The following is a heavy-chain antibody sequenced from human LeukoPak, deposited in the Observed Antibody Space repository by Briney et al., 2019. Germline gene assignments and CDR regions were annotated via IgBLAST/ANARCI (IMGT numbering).Heavy chain of an antibody. CDR2: ISYDGSNK. D-gene: IGHD4-17*01. CDR3: ARGLVTTDY. Sequence: GGSLRLSCAASGFTFSSYSMNWVRQAPGKGLEWVAVISYDGSNKYYADSVKGRFTISRDNSKNTLYLQMNSLRAEDTAVYYCARGLVTTDYWGQGTLVTVSS. CDR1: GFTFSSYS. J-gene: IGHJ4*02. V-gene: IGHV3-30*03.